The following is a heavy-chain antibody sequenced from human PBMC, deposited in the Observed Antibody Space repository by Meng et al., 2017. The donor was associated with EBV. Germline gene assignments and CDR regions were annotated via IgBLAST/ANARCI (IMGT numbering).Heavy chain of an antibody. D-gene: IGHD6-13*01. Sequence: QEPPVQSGAELKHPGSSVKVSFKASGGTFSSYAISWVRQAPGQGLEWMGGIIPIFGTANYAQKFQGRVTITADKSTSTAYMELSSLRSEDTAVYYCARAEIAAAGRLDYWGQGTLVTVSS. V-gene: IGHV1-69*06. CDR1: GGTFSSYA. CDR3: ARAEIAAAGRLDY. CDR2: IIPIFGTA. J-gene: IGHJ4*02.